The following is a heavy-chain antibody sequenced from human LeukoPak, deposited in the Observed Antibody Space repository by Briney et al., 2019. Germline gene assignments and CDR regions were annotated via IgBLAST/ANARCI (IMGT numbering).Heavy chain of an antibody. D-gene: IGHD1-26*01. CDR1: GGSISSSSYY. Sequence: PSETLSLTCTVSGGSISSSSYYWGWIRQPPGKGLEWIGSIYYSGSTYYNPSLKRRVTISVDTSKNQFSLKLSSVTAADTAVYYCARETETPTELLIQAGDACDIWGQGTMVTVSS. CDR2: IYYSGST. CDR3: ARETETPTELLIQAGDACDI. J-gene: IGHJ3*02. V-gene: IGHV4-39*07.